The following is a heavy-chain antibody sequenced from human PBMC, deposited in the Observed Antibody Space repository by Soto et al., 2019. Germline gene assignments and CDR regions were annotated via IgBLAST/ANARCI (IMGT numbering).Heavy chain of an antibody. V-gene: IGHV1-69*02. CDR1: GGTFSSYT. CDR3: ARGRYYGSGSYYTGYYYYMDV. Sequence: QVQLVQSGAEVKKPGSSVKVSCKASGGTFSSYTMSWVRQAPGQGLEWMGRIIPILGIANYAQKFQGRVTITADKSTSTAYMELSSLRSEDTAVYYCARGRYYGSGSYYTGYYYYMDVWGKGTTVTVSS. D-gene: IGHD3-10*01. CDR2: IIPILGIA. J-gene: IGHJ6*03.